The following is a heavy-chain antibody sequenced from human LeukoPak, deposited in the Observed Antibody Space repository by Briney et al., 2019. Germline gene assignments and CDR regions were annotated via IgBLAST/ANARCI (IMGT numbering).Heavy chain of an antibody. CDR3: AKAPRLAGVPLDY. CDR2: ISDSGGGT. Sequence: GGSLRLSCAASGFTFSSYPMTWVRQAPGKGLEWVSSISDSGGGTYYADSVKGRFTISRDNFKNTLYLQMNSLRAEDTAVHYCAKAPRLAGVPLDYWGQGTVVTVSS. J-gene: IGHJ4*02. V-gene: IGHV3-23*01. CDR1: GFTFSSYP. D-gene: IGHD3-10*01.